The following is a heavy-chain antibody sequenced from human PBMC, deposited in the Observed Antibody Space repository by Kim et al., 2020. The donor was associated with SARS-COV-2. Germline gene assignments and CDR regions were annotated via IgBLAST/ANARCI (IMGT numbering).Heavy chain of an antibody. Sequence: KQDGSAKFDADSVKGRFTVSRDNTKNSLYLQINSLRSEDTAVYFCVRGVDFWGQGTLVTVAS. J-gene: IGHJ4*02. V-gene: IGHV3-7*01. CDR3: VRGVDF. CDR2: KQDGSAK.